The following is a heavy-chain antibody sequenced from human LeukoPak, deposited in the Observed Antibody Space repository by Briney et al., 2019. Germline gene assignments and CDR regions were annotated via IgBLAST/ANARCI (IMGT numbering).Heavy chain of an antibody. CDR3: ARDLSGTRNCFDP. V-gene: IGHV3-30-3*01. J-gene: IGHJ5*02. Sequence: GGSLRLSCAASGFTFSSYAMHWVRQAPGKGLEWVAVISYDGSNKYYADSVKGRFTISRDNSKNTLYLQMNSLRAEDTAVYYCARDLSGTRNCFDPWGQGTLVTVSS. CDR1: GFTFSSYA. CDR2: ISYDGSNK. D-gene: IGHD1-1*01.